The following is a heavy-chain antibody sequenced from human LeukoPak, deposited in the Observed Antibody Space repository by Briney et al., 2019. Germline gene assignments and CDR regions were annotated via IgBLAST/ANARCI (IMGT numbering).Heavy chain of an antibody. D-gene: IGHD3-16*01. CDR3: ARPNYDYVWGSYPGSCWFDP. Sequence: PSETLSLTCTVSGGSISSYYWSWIRQPPGKGLEWIGYIYYSGSTNYNPSLKSRVTISVDTSKNQFSLKLSSVTAADTAVYYCARPNYDYVWGSYPGSCWFDPWGQGTLVTVSS. CDR1: GGSISSYY. J-gene: IGHJ5*02. V-gene: IGHV4-59*08. CDR2: IYYSGST.